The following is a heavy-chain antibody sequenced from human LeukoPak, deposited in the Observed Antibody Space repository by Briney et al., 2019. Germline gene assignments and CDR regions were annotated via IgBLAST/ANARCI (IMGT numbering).Heavy chain of an antibody. D-gene: IGHD6-13*01. CDR1: GGSLSGYY. Sequence: SETLSLTCAVYGGSLSGYYWSWIRQPPGKGLEWIGEINHSGSTNYNPSLKSRVTISVDTSKNQFSLKLSSVTAADTAVYYCARRYQYSSSWYRPGAFDIWGQGTMVTVSS. J-gene: IGHJ3*02. CDR2: INHSGST. V-gene: IGHV4-34*01. CDR3: ARRYQYSSSWYRPGAFDI.